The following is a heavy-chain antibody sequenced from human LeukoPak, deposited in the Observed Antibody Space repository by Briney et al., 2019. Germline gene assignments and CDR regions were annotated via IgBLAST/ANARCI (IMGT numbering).Heavy chain of an antibody. J-gene: IGHJ4*02. D-gene: IGHD2-8*02. Sequence: TSETLSLTCAVYGGSFSVYYWSWIRQPPGKGLEWIGEINHSGSTNYNPSLKSRVTISVDTSKNQFSLKLSSVTAADTAVYYCARGRGRIVLTPGYYFDYWGQGTLVTVSS. V-gene: IGHV4-34*01. CDR3: ARGRGRIVLTPGYYFDY. CDR1: GGSFSVYY. CDR2: INHSGST.